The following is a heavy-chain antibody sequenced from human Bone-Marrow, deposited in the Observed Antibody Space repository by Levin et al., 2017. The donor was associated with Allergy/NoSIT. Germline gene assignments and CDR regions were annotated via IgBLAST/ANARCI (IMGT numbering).Heavy chain of an antibody. CDR1: GFTLSRYA. CDR3: ARSYASGSYYNYDY. CDR2: ISGDGTTA. J-gene: IGHJ4*02. D-gene: IGHD3-10*01. V-gene: IGHV3-30-3*01. Sequence: GGSLRLSCAASGFTLSRYAMHWVRQAPGKGLEWVAVISGDGTTAYYPDSVNGRFTISRDNSQNMVYLQMDSPRAADTAMYYCARSYASGSYYNYDYWGQGALVTVSS.